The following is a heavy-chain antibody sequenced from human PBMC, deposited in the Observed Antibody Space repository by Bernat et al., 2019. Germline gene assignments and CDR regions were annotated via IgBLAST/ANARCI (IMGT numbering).Heavy chain of an antibody. D-gene: IGHD3-9*01. CDR1: GFTFSSYW. V-gene: IGHV3-7*03. Sequence: EVQLVESGGGLVQPGGSLRLSCAASGFTFSSYWMSWVRQAPGKGLEWVANIKQDGSEKYYEDSVKGRFTISRDNAKNSLYLQMNSLRAEDTAVYYCARESIAVYDILTGYYYFDYWGQGTLVTVSS. CDR3: ARESIAVYDILTGYYYFDY. J-gene: IGHJ4*02. CDR2: IKQDGSEK.